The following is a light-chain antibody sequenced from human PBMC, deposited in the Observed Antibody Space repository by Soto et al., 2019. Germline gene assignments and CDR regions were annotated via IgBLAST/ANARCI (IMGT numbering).Light chain of an antibody. CDR3: LQPKSFPYT. J-gene: IGKJ2*01. CDR2: GTS. Sequence: DIQMTQSPSSLSASVGDRVTITCRASQSVATWLAWYQQKAGRAPKLLIYGTSSLQSGVPSRFSGSGSGTDFTLTISSLQPEDFATYYCLQPKSFPYTFGQGTKLEIK. V-gene: IGKV1D-12*01. CDR1: QSVATW.